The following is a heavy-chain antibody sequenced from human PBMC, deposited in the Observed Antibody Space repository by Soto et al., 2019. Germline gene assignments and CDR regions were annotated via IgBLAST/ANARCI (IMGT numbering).Heavy chain of an antibody. CDR1: GFSLSTSGMC. CDR3: ARSAVDTAMVPTSYYYYYMDV. D-gene: IGHD5-18*01. J-gene: IGHJ6*03. Sequence: GSGPTLVNPTQTLTLTCTFSGFSLSTSGMCVSWIRQPPGKALEWLARIDWDDDKYYSTSLKTRLTISKDTSKNLVVLTMTNMDPVDTATYYCARSAVDTAMVPTSYYYYYMDVWGKGTTVTVSS. CDR2: IDWDDDK. V-gene: IGHV2-70*11.